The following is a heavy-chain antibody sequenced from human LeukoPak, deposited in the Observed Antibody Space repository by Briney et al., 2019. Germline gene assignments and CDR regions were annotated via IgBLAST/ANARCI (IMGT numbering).Heavy chain of an antibody. CDR1: GFTFSSYE. V-gene: IGHV3-48*03. CDR3: ARDWFYYYGSGSYYNEEVRS. CDR2: ISSSGSTI. Sequence: PGGSLRLSCAASGFTFSSYEMNWVRQAPGKGLEWVSYISSSGSTIYYADSVKGRFTISRDNAKNSLYLQMNSLRAEDTAVYYCARDWFYYYGSGSYYNEEVRSWRQGTLVTVSS. D-gene: IGHD3-10*01. J-gene: IGHJ4*02.